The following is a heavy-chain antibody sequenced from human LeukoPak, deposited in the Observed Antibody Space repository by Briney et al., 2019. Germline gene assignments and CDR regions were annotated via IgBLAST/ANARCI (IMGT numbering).Heavy chain of an antibody. J-gene: IGHJ4*02. Sequence: GGSLRLSCAASGFTFSSYWVHWVRQAPGKGLVWVSRINTDGSTTGYADAVKGRFTISRDNAKNTLYLQMNSLRAEDTAVYYCARARRSGSLDNWGQGTLVTVSS. CDR2: INTDGSTT. CDR1: GFTFSSYW. V-gene: IGHV3-74*01. CDR3: ARARRSGSLDN. D-gene: IGHD1-26*01.